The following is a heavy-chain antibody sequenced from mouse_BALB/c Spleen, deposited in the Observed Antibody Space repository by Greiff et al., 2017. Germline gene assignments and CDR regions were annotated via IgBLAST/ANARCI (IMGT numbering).Heavy chain of an antibody. V-gene: IGHV1-63*02. CDR2: IYPGGGYT. CDR1: GYTFTNYW. D-gene: IGHD2-2*01. Sequence: VKLQESGAELVRPGTSVKISCKASGYTFTNYWLGWVKQRPGHGLEWIGDIYPGGGYTNYNEKFKGKATLTADTSSSTAYMQLSSLTSEDSAVYFCARWLPLYAMDYWGQGTSVTVSS. J-gene: IGHJ4*01. CDR3: ARWLPLYAMDY.